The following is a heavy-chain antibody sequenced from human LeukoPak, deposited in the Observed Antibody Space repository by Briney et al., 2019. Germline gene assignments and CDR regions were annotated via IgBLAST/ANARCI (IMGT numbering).Heavy chain of an antibody. J-gene: IGHJ4*02. V-gene: IGHV3-48*02. CDR1: GFTFSSFN. CDR2: ISSSSGTM. D-gene: IGHD1-26*01. CDR3: ARGPGGSYRSDY. Sequence: GGSLRLSCAASGFTFSSFNMNWVRQDPRKWMEWVSYISSSSGTMYYADSVKGRFTISRDNAKNSHYLQMNSLRDEDTAVYYCARGPGGSYRSDYWGQGTLVTVSS.